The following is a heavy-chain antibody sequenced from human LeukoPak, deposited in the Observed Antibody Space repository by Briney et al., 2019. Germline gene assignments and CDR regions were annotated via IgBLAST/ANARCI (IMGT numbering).Heavy chain of an antibody. CDR1: GFTFTSYW. J-gene: IGHJ6*02. Sequence: GGSLRLSCVSSGFTFTSYWMTWVRQAAGKGLEWVANISLDGSEKYYVDSVKGRFTISRDNAKNSLYLQMNSLRAEDTAVYYCARDMNDLITMVRGVIPYYYGMDVWGQGTTVTVSS. CDR3: ARDMNDLITMVRGVIPYYYGMDV. CDR2: ISLDGSEK. V-gene: IGHV3-7*01. D-gene: IGHD3-10*01.